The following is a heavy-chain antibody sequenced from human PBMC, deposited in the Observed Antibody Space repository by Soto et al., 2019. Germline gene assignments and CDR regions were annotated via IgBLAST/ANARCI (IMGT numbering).Heavy chain of an antibody. J-gene: IGHJ3*02. CDR2: IKQDGSEK. CDR3: ARDTSIVGTWDQEDAFGI. CDR1: GFTFSSYW. Sequence: PGGSLRLSCAASGFTFSSYWMSWVRQAPGKGLEWVANIKQDGSEKYYVDSVKGRFTISRDNAKNSLYLQMNSLRAEDTAVYYCARDTSIVGTWDQEDAFGIWGQGTMVTVSS. V-gene: IGHV3-7*03. D-gene: IGHD1-26*01.